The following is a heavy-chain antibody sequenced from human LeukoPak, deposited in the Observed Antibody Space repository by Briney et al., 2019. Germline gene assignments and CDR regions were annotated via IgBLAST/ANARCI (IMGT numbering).Heavy chain of an antibody. CDR3: AAPGGSSTGRFDY. D-gene: IGHD6-13*01. CDR1: GFTFSSYA. J-gene: IGHJ4*02. CDR2: ISYDGSNK. Sequence: GGSLRLSCVASGFTFSSYAMSWVRQAPGKGLEWVAVISYDGSNKYYADSVKGRFTISRDNSKNTLYLQMNSLRAEDTAVYYCAAPGGSSTGRFDYWGQGTLVTVSS. V-gene: IGHV3-30-3*01.